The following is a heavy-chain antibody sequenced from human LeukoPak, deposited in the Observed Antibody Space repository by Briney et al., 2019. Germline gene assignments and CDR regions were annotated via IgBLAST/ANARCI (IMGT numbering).Heavy chain of an antibody. J-gene: IGHJ4*02. CDR2: IKSKTDGSTR. CDR3: TTDQGTNDY. V-gene: IGHV3-15*01. Sequence: PGRSLRLSCAASGFTFSNAWMGCVRQAPGKGLEWVSRIKSKTDGSTRDYAAPVKGRFTISRDDSKNTLYLQMNSLKTEDTAVYYCTTDQGTNDYWGQGTLVTVSS. CDR1: GFTFSNAW.